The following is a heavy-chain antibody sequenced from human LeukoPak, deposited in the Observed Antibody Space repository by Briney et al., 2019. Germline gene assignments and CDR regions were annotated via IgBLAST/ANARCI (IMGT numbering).Heavy chain of an antibody. Sequence: PEGSLRLSCAASGFTFDDYAMHWVRQAPGKGLEWVSGISWNSGSIGYADSVKGRFTISRDNAKNSLYLQMNSLRAEDTALYYCAKDIYGGTLAGYFQHWGQGTLVTVSS. V-gene: IGHV3-9*01. CDR3: AKDIYGGTLAGYFQH. CDR1: GFTFDDYA. D-gene: IGHD4-23*01. J-gene: IGHJ1*01. CDR2: ISWNSGSI.